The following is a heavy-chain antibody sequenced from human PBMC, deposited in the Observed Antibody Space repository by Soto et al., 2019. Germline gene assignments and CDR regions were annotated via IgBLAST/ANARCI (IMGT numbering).Heavy chain of an antibody. J-gene: IGHJ4*01. CDR2: IYHGGTT. V-gene: IGHV4-38-2*02. Sequence: SETLSLTCTVSGYSISSGSYWGWIRQPPGKGPEWIASIYHGGTTFYNPSLKSRVTVSVDKSNNQFSLKLRSVTAADTAVYYCAKAHVIVVAGSTFDYWGHGTLVTV. CDR3: AKAHVIVVAGSTFDY. CDR1: GYSISSGSY. D-gene: IGHD6-19*01.